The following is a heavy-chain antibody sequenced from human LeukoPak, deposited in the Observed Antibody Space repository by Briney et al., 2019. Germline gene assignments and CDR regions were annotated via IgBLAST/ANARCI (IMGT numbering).Heavy chain of an antibody. CDR1: GFTSSSYA. Sequence: QPGGSLRLSCAASGFTSSSYAMHWVRQAPGKGLEWVAVISYDGSNKFYADSVKGRFTLSRDNSKNTLYLQMNSLRIEDTAVYYCGRGSVGFGELNYWGQGTLVTVSS. CDR2: ISYDGSNK. J-gene: IGHJ4*02. V-gene: IGHV3-30-3*01. D-gene: IGHD3-10*01. CDR3: GRGSVGFGELNY.